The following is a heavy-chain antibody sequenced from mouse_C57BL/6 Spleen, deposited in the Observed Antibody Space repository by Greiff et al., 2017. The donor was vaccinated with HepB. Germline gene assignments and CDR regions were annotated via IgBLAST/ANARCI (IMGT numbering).Heavy chain of an antibody. V-gene: IGHV1-69*01. Sequence: QVQLQQPGAELVMPGASVKLSCKASGYTFTSYWMHWVKQRPGQGLEWIGEIDPSDSYTNYNQKFKGKSTLTVDKSSSTAYMQLSSLTSEDSAVYYCARSGTTVEYAMDYWGQGTSVTVSS. CDR3: ARSGTTVEYAMDY. J-gene: IGHJ4*01. CDR2: IDPSDSYT. D-gene: IGHD1-1*01. CDR1: GYTFTSYW.